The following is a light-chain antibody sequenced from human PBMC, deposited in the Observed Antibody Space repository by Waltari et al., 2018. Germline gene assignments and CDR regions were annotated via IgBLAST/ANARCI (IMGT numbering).Light chain of an antibody. Sequence: SSELTQDPAVSVAMGQTARITCQGDSLRSSYARRYQERPGQAPILVIYAKEHRPSGVPERFTGSRSNNTASLTITGAQAEDEASYYCHSRDASGVGGSFGGGTKLTVL. CDR3: HSRDASGVGGS. CDR1: SLRSSY. J-gene: IGLJ2*01. V-gene: IGLV3-19*01. CDR2: AKE.